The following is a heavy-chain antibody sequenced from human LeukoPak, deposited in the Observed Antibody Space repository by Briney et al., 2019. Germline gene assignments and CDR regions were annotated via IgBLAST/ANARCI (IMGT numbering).Heavy chain of an antibody. Sequence: GASVTVSCKASGGTFSSYAISWVRQAPGQGLEWMGGIIPIFGTANYAQKFQGRVTITADESTSTAYMELSSLRSEDTAVYYCAIGYVRSYYYYGMDVWGQGTTVTVSS. V-gene: IGHV1-69*13. J-gene: IGHJ6*02. D-gene: IGHD3-16*01. CDR3: AIGYVRSYYYYGMDV. CDR2: IIPIFGTA. CDR1: GGTFSSYA.